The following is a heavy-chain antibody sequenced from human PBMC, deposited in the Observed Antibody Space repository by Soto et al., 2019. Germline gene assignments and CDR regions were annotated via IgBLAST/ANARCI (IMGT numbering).Heavy chain of an antibody. D-gene: IGHD3-3*01. Sequence: GGSLRLSCAASAFTFNDYAMSWVRQAPGKGLEWVSAISGSGDGTYYADSVKGQFTISRDNSKNTLYLQMNSLRAEDTAIYYCASGYYFYYFHYWGQGTLVTVSS. J-gene: IGHJ4*02. CDR2: ISGSGDGT. CDR1: AFTFNDYA. CDR3: ASGYYFYYFHY. V-gene: IGHV3-23*01.